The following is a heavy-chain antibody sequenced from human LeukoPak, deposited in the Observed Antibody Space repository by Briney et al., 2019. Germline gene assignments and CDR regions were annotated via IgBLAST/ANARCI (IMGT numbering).Heavy chain of an antibody. CDR1: GGSFGGYY. J-gene: IGHJ4*02. V-gene: IGHV4-34*01. D-gene: IGHD6-19*01. CDR3: ARGGGWSRGY. CDR2: INHSGST. Sequence: SETLSLTCAVYGGSFGGYYWSWIRQPPGKGLEWIGEINHSGSTNYNPSLKSRVTISVDTSKNQFSLKLSSVTAADTAVYYCARGGGWSRGYWGQGTLVTVSS.